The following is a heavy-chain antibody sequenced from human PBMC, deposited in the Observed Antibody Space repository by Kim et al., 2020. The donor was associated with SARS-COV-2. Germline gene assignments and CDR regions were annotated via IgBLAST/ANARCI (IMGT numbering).Heavy chain of an antibody. V-gene: IGHV4-59*01. CDR3: ERSLDCSGGSCYSGWFDP. Sequence: SETLSLTCTVSGGSISSYYWSWIRQPPGKGLEWIGYIYYSESTNYNPSLKSRVTISVDTSKNQFSLKLSSVTAADTAVYYCERSLDCSGGSCYSGWFDPWGQGTLVTVSS. D-gene: IGHD2-15*01. CDR2: IYYSEST. J-gene: IGHJ5*02. CDR1: GGSISSYY.